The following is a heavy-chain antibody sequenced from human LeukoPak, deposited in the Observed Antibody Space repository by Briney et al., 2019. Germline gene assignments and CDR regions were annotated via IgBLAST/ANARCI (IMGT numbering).Heavy chain of an antibody. D-gene: IGHD1-26*01. J-gene: IGHJ3*02. Sequence: ASVKVSCKASGYTFTGYYLHWVRQAPGQGLEWMGWINPNSGATNYAQRFQGRVTMTRDTSISTAYMELSRLRSDDTAVYYCARDLKWEPRANAFDIWGQGTMVIVSS. CDR3: ARDLKWEPRANAFDI. V-gene: IGHV1-2*02. CDR2: INPNSGAT. CDR1: GYTFTGYY.